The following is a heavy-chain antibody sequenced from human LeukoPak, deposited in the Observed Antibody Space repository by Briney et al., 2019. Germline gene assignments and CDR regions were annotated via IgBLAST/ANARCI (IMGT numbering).Heavy chain of an antibody. CDR3: ARALGYSFDY. D-gene: IGHD2-15*01. V-gene: IGHV4-59*01. CDR2: TYYSGST. CDR1: GGSISSYY. Sequence: SETLSLTCTVSGGSISSYYWSWIRQPPGKGLEWIGYTYYSGSTNYNPSLKSRVTISVDTSKNQFSLKLSSVTAADTAVYYCARALGYSFDYWGQGTLVTVSS. J-gene: IGHJ4*02.